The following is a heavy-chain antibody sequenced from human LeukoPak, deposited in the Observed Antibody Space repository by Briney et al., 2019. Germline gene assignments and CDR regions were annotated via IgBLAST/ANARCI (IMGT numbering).Heavy chain of an antibody. CDR3: ASPVASTPLDAFDI. V-gene: IGHV3-7*01. CDR2: IKQDGSEK. CDR1: GFTFSSYW. D-gene: IGHD2-15*01. Sequence: TGGSLRLSCAASGFTFSSYWMSWVRQAPGKGLEWVGNIKQDGSEKHYVDSVKGRFTISRDNAKNSLYLQMNSLRAEDTAVYYCASPVASTPLDAFDIWGQGTKVTVSS. J-gene: IGHJ3*02.